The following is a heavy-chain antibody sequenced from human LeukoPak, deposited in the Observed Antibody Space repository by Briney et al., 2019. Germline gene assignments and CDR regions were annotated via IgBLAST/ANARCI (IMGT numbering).Heavy chain of an antibody. CDR3: GKDRLSYGSGRSPLDY. CDR2: ISGSGGST. V-gene: IGHV3-23*01. J-gene: IGHJ4*02. Sequence: GGSLRLSCAASGFTFSSYAMSWVRQAPGKGLEWVSAISGSGGSTYYADSVKGRFTISRDNSKNALYLQMNSLRAEDTAVYYCGKDRLSYGSGRSPLDYWGQGTLVTVSS. CDR1: GFTFSSYA. D-gene: IGHD3-10*01.